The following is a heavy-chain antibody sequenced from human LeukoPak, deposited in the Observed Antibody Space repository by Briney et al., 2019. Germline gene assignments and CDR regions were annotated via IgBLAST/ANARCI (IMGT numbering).Heavy chain of an antibody. CDR1: RFTLSSYW. CDR3: AKAARPGSPYFYYGMDV. Sequence: GVSLRLSCVASRFTLSSYWMNWVRQAPGKGLEWVSLISWDGGSTYYADSVKGRFTVSRDNSKSSLYLQMSSLRPEDTALYYCAKAARPGSPYFYYGMDVWGQGTTVTVSS. V-gene: IGHV3-43D*03. D-gene: IGHD2-15*01. J-gene: IGHJ6*02. CDR2: ISWDGGST.